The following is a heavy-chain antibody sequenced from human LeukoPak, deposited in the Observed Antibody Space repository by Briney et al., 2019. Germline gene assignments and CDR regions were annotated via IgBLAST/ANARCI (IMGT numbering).Heavy chain of an antibody. Sequence: SETLSLTCTVSGGSISSYYWSWIRQPPGKGLEWIGEINHSGSTNYNPSLKNRVTISVDTSKNQFSLKLSSVTAADTAVYYCARGVRIAARPNWFDPWGQGTLVTVSS. D-gene: IGHD6-6*01. CDR2: INHSGST. CDR1: GGSISSYY. J-gene: IGHJ5*02. CDR3: ARGVRIAARPNWFDP. V-gene: IGHV4-34*01.